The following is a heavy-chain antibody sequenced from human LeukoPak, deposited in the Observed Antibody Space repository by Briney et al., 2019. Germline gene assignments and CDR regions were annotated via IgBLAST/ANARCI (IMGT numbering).Heavy chain of an antibody. D-gene: IGHD4-11*01. CDR3: ARGGYTVTFDY. CDR2: IYYSGST. V-gene: IGHV4-61*05. J-gene: IGHJ4*02. Sequence: SETLSLTCTVSGGSISSSSYYWGWIRQPPGKGLEWIGYIYYSGSTNYNPSLKSRVTISVDTSKNQFSLKLSSVTAADTAVYYCARGGYTVTFDYWGQGTLVTVSS. CDR1: GGSISSSSYY.